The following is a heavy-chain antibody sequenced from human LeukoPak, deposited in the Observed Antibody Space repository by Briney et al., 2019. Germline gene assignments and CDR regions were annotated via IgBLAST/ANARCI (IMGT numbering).Heavy chain of an antibody. CDR1: GFTFRSFA. CDR3: TKDLPDYGDYIEGY. J-gene: IGHJ4*02. Sequence: GGSLRLSYAASGFTFRSFAMSWVRQAPGKGLEWVSTISGSGGSTNYADSVKGRFTFSRDNSKNTLSLQMNSLRVEDTAVYYCTKDLPDYGDYIEGYWGQGTLVTVSS. CDR2: ISGSGGST. D-gene: IGHD4-17*01. V-gene: IGHV3-23*01.